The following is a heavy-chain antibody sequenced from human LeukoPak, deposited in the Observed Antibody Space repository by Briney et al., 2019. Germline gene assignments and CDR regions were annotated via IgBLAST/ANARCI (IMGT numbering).Heavy chain of an antibody. J-gene: IGHJ5*02. CDR1: GGSISSSSYY. CDR3: ARKCSSSSEWFDP. Sequence: KPSETLSLTCTVSGGSISSSSYYWGWIRQPPGKGLEWIGNIYYSGSTFYNPSLKSRVTISVDTSKNQFSLKLSSVTAADTAVYYCARKCSSSSEWFDPWGQGTLVTVSS. CDR2: IYYSGST. V-gene: IGHV4-39*01. D-gene: IGHD6-6*01.